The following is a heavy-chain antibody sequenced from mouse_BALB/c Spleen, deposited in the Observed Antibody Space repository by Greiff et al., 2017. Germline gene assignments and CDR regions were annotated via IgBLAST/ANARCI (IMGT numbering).Heavy chain of an antibody. V-gene: IGHV14-3*02. CDR3: ARYGGYYYAMDY. D-gene: IGHD1-1*01. J-gene: IGHJ4*01. CDR1: GFNIKDTY. Sequence: DVKLVESGAELVKPGASVKLSCTASGFNIKDTYMHWVKQRPEQGLEWIGRIDPANGNTKYDPKFQGKATITADTSSNTAYLQLSSLTSEDTAVYYCARYGGYYYAMDYWGQGTSVTVSS. CDR2: IDPANGNT.